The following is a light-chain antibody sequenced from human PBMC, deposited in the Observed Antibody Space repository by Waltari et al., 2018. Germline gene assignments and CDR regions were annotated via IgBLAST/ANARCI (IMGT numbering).Light chain of an antibody. V-gene: IGKV1-8*01. CDR3: QQYFDYPVT. CDR2: GAS. J-gene: IGKJ1*01. CDR1: QDISTH. Sequence: AIRMTQSPSSLSASTGARVTITCRASQDISTHLAWYQQKPGKVPRLLISGASTLQSGVPLGFSGGGSGTDFTLNITNLQSEDFATYFCQQYFDYPVTFGPGTKVEVK.